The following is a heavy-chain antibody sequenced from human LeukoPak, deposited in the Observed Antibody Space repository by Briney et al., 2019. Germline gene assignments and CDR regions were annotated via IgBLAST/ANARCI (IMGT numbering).Heavy chain of an antibody. V-gene: IGHV4-34*01. CDR3: ARGFSFWSGHYYYYYMDV. Sequence: SETLALICAVYGGSFSGYYWRWIRQPPGKGLEWIGEINHSGRTNYNPSLKCRVTISVDTSKNQFSLKLSSVTAADTAVYYCARGFSFWSGHYYYYYMDVWGKGTTVTVSS. CDR1: GGSFSGYY. J-gene: IGHJ6*03. D-gene: IGHD3-3*01. CDR2: INHSGRT.